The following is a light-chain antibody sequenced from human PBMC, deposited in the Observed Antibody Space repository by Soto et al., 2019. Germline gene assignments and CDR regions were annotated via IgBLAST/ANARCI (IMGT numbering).Light chain of an antibody. CDR2: AAS. J-gene: IGKJ1*01. CDR1: QGIRND. V-gene: IGKV1-6*01. CDR3: LQDYNYPRT. Sequence: AIQMTQSPSSLSASVGDTVTITCRASQGIRNDLGWYQQKPGKAPKVLIHAASNLQSGVPSRFSGSGSGTDFTLTISSLQPEDFATYDCLQDYNYPRTFGQGTKVEIQ.